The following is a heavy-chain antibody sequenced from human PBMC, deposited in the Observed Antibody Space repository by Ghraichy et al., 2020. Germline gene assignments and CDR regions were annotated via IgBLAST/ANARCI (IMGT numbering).Heavy chain of an antibody. D-gene: IGHD5-24*01. CDR2: IKTNGNER. CDR1: GFTFSDYW. V-gene: IGHV3-7*03. Sequence: LSLTCAASGFTFSDYWMTWVRQAPGKGLEWVASIKTNGNERKYLDSLRGRFTISRDNAKNSLYLQMNSLRVDDTAVYYCATDLNHDGAWGQGTLVTVSS. J-gene: IGHJ5*02. CDR3: ATDLNHDGA.